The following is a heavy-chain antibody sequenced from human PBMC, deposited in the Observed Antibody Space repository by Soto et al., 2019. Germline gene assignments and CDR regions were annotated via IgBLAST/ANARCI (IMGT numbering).Heavy chain of an antibody. CDR1: GFSISSGGYY. D-gene: IGHD2-2*01. CDR3: ARVKCSSTSCYGANWFDP. J-gene: IGHJ5*02. Sequence: SETLSLTCTVSGFSISSGGYYWSWIRQHPGKGLEWIGYIYYSGSTYYNPSLKSRVTISVDTSKNQFSLKLSSVTAADTAVYYCARVKCSSTSCYGANWFDPWGQGTLVTVSS. V-gene: IGHV4-31*03. CDR2: IYYSGST.